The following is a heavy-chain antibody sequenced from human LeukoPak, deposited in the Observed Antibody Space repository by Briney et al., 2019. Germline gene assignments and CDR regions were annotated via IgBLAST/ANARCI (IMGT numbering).Heavy chain of an antibody. V-gene: IGHV3-30*02. D-gene: IGHD5-12*01. J-gene: IGHJ4*02. Sequence: GGSPRLSCQTSGFVFSNYGMHWARQAPGKGLEWVAFVRYDESNKYYADSLKGRFTISRDNSRNTVYLQINSLRAEDTGVYSCAKDSNTGYVSVGPDYWGLGTLVTVSS. CDR2: VRYDESNK. CDR1: GFVFSNYG. CDR3: AKDSNTGYVSVGPDY.